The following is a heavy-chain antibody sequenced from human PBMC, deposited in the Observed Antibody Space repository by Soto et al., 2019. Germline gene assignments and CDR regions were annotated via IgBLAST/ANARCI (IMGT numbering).Heavy chain of an antibody. CDR1: GGSISSYY. D-gene: IGHD3-16*01. J-gene: IGHJ4*02. Sequence: QVQLQESGPGLVKPSETLSLTCTVSGGSISSYYWSWIRQPPGKGLEWIGYIYYSGSTNYNPSLKGRVPISVDTSKNQFSLKLSSVTAADTAVYYCARAWGGNVFDYWGQGTLVTVSS. CDR2: IYYSGST. CDR3: ARAWGGNVFDY. V-gene: IGHV4-59*08.